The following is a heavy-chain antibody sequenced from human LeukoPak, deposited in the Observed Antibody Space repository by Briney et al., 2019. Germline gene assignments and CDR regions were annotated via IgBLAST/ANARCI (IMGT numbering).Heavy chain of an antibody. J-gene: IGHJ3*02. CDR2: INHSGST. V-gene: IGHV4-34*01. CDR3: ARDPSSGSPDAFDI. Sequence: SETLSLTCAVYGGSFSGYYWSWIRQPPGKGLEWIGEINHSGSTNYNLSLKSRVTISVDTSKNQFSLKLSSVTAADTAVYYCARDPSSGSPDAFDIWGQGTMVTVSS. D-gene: IGHD1-26*01. CDR1: GGSFSGYY.